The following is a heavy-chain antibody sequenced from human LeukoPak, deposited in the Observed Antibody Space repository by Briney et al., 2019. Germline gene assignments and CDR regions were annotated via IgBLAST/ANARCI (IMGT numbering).Heavy chain of an antibody. CDR3: ARLPLDYYDSSGYALGAFDI. J-gene: IGHJ3*02. V-gene: IGHV4-39*01. CDR1: GGSISSSSYY. D-gene: IGHD3-22*01. Sequence: SETLSLTCTVSGGSISSSSYYWGWIRQPPGKGLEWIGSIYYSGSTYYNPSLKSRVTISVDPSKNQFSLKLSSVTDADTAVYYCARLPLDYYDSSGYALGAFDIWGQGTMVTVSS. CDR2: IYYSGST.